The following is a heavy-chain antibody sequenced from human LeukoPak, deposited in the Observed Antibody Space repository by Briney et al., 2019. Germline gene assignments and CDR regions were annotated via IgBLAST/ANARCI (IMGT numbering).Heavy chain of an antibody. Sequence: ASVKVSCKASGYTLNNYGISWVRQAAGQGLEWMGWVTSYNGDTNYAQKFQGRVTMSADTATSTAYMELRSLRFDDTAIYYCAKDWHILTGRNCFDPWGQGTLVTVSS. D-gene: IGHD3-9*01. CDR2: VTSYNGDT. V-gene: IGHV1-18*01. J-gene: IGHJ5*02. CDR3: AKDWHILTGRNCFDP. CDR1: GYTLNNYG.